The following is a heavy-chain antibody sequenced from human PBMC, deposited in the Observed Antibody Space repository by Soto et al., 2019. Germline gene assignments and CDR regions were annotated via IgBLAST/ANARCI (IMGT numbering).Heavy chain of an antibody. CDR2: IYYSGST. Sequence: SETLSLTCTVSGGSISSYYWSWIRQPPGKGLEWTRYIYYSGSTNYNPSLKSRVTISVDTSKNQFSLKLSSVTAADTAVYYCARSLTDATSLGMDVWGQGTTVTVSS. CDR1: GGSISSYY. D-gene: IGHD2-2*01. CDR3: ARSLTDATSLGMDV. V-gene: IGHV4-59*01. J-gene: IGHJ6*02.